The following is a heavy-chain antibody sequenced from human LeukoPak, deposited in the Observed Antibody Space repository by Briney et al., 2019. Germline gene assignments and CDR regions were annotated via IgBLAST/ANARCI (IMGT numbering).Heavy chain of an antibody. CDR3: AIDRLLGDYLPGDQ. CDR1: GVTFSSYS. CDR2: MSSSSSYI. D-gene: IGHD4-17*01. J-gene: IGHJ2*01. Sequence: KAGGSLRLSCAASGVTFSSYSMNWVRQAPGKGLEWVSSMSSSSSYIYYADSVKGRFTISRDNAKNSLYLQMNSLRAEDTAVYYCAIDRLLGDYLPGDQGGRGTRVSVSS. V-gene: IGHV3-21*01.